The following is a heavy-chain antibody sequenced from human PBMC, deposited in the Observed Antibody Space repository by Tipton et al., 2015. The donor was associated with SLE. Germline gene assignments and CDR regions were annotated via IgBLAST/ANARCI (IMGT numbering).Heavy chain of an antibody. J-gene: IGHJ3*02. D-gene: IGHD6-19*01. CDR3: ARGRSGWYGAFDI. V-gene: IGHV3-74*01. CDR1: GFTFSGYW. Sequence: GSLRLSCVASGFTFSGYWMHWVRQAPGKGLVWVSGINSDGTSTGYADSVKGRFTISRDNAKKTAYLQMSSLRAEDTAVYYCARGRSGWYGAFDIWGQGTMVSVSS. CDR2: INSDGTST.